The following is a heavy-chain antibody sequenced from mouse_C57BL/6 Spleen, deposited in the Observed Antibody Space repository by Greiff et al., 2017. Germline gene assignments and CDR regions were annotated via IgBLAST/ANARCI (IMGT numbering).Heavy chain of an antibody. Sequence: QVQLKQSGAELVRPGASVTLSCKASGYTFTDYEMHWVKQTPVHGLEWIGAIDPETGGTAYNQKFKGKAILTADKSSSTAYMELRSLTSEDSAVYYCTRWMVGYYFDYWGQGTTLTVSS. CDR1: GYTFTDYE. CDR3: TRWMVGYYFDY. CDR2: IDPETGGT. D-gene: IGHD1-1*02. J-gene: IGHJ2*01. V-gene: IGHV1-15*01.